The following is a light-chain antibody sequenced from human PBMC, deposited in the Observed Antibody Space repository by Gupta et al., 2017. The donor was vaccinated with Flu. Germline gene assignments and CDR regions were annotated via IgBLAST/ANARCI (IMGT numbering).Light chain of an antibody. V-gene: IGKV3-20*01. J-gene: IGKJ1*01. Sequence: EIVLTQSPGTLSLSPGERATLSCRASQSVSSSYLAWYQQKPGQAPRLLIYGASSRATGIPDRFSGSGSGTDFTLTISRLEPEDFAVYYCQQDGSSPQTFGQGTQVEIK. CDR3: QQDGSSPQT. CDR1: QSVSSSY. CDR2: GAS.